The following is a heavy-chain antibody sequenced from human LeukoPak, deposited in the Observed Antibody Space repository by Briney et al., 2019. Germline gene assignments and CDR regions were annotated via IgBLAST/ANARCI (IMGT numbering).Heavy chain of an antibody. CDR3: ASGGPYTAMVYVSY. J-gene: IGHJ4*02. CDR1: GYTFTGYY. CDR2: INPNSSGT. V-gene: IGHV1-2*02. D-gene: IGHD5-18*01. Sequence: GASVKVSCKASGYTFTGYYMHWVRQAPGQGLEWMGWINPNSSGTNYAQKFQGRVTMTRDTSISTAYMELSRLRSDDTAVYYCASGGPYTAMVYVSYWGQGTLVTVSS.